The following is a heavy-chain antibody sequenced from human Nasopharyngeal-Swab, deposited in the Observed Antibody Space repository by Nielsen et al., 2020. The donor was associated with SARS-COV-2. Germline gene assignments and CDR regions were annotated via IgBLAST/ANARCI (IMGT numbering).Heavy chain of an antibody. CDR2: FDPEDGET. D-gene: IGHD3-10*01. CDR3: ARGGYYGSGSDMDV. J-gene: IGHJ6*02. CDR1: GYTLTELS. V-gene: IGHV1-24*01. Sequence: ASVKVSCKVSGYTLTELSMHWVRQAPGKGLEWVGGFDPEDGETIYAQKFQGRVTMTEDTSTDTAYMELSSLTSEDTAVYYCARGGYYGSGSDMDVWGQGTTVTVSS.